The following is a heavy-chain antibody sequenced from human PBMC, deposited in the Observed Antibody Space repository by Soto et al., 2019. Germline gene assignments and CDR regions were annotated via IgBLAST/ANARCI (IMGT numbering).Heavy chain of an antibody. CDR3: ARHRIAARSRGWFDP. J-gene: IGHJ5*02. CDR1: GGSISSSSYY. Sequence: PLETLSLTCTVSGGSISSSSYYWGWIRQPPGKGLEWIGSIYYSGSTYYNPSLKSRVTISVDTSKNQFSLKLSSVTAADTAVYYCARHRIAARSRGWFDPWGQGTLVTVSS. CDR2: IYYSGST. V-gene: IGHV4-39*01. D-gene: IGHD6-6*01.